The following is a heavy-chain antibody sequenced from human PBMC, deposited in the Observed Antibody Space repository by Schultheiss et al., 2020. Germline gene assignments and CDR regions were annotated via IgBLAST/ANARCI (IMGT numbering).Heavy chain of an antibody. J-gene: IGHJ4*02. D-gene: IGHD2-15*01. CDR1: GGSFSGYY. V-gene: IGHV4-34*01. CDR2: INHSGST. CDR3: ARGYCSGGSCYELYYFDY. Sequence: SQTLSLTCAVYGGSFSGYYWSWIRQPPGKGLEWIGEINHSGSTNYNPSLKSRVTISVDTSKNQFSLKLTSVTAADTAVYYCARGYCSGGSCYELYYFDYWGQGTLVTVSS.